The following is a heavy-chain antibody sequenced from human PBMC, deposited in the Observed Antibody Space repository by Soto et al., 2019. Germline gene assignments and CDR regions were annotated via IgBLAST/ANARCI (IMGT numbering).Heavy chain of an antibody. CDR3: ARPLSYGEEYYCYGMDV. V-gene: IGHV5-10-1*01. Sequence: PGESLKISCKGSGYNFTSYWISWVRQMPGKGLEWMGRIDPSDSYTNYSPSFQGHVTISADKSISTAYLQWSSLKASDTAMYYCARPLSYGEEYYCYGMDVWGQGTTVTVSS. CDR1: GYNFTSYW. D-gene: IGHD1-26*01. J-gene: IGHJ6*02. CDR2: IDPSDSYT.